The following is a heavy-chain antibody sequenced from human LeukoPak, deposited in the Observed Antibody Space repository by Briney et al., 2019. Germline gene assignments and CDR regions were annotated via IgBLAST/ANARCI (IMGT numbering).Heavy chain of an antibody. CDR1: GYTFTDYY. V-gene: IGHV1-2*06. J-gene: IGHJ3*02. D-gene: IGHD3-22*01. CDR2: IKPNSGGT. Sequence: ASVKVSCKASGYTFTDYYMHWVRQAPGQGLEWMGRIKPNSGGTNYGQKFQGRVTMTRDTSISIAYMELSNLRSDDTAVYYCARAGVWDSSDTSGYHNGAFDIWGQGTMATVSS. CDR3: ARAGVWDSSDTSGYHNGAFDI.